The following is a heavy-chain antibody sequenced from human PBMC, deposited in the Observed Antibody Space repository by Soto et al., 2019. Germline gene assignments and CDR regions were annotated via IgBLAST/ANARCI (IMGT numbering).Heavy chain of an antibody. J-gene: IGHJ5*02. V-gene: IGHV4-34*01. Sequence: PSETLSLTCAVYGGSFSGDYWNWIRQSPGKGLEWIGEINHSGIMNFNLSFKCRATIFVDTSKKQFTLQLTSVTASDTAVYYCARGASTERYFSPSGGAWFDPWGQGTLVTVSS. CDR3: ARGASTERYFSPSGGAWFDP. CDR1: GGSFSGDY. CDR2: INHSGIM. D-gene: IGHD3-9*01.